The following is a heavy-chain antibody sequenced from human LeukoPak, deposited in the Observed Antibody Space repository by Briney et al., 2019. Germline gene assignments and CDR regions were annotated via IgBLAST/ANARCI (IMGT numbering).Heavy chain of an antibody. CDR2: INSDGSST. D-gene: IGHD3-22*01. J-gene: IGHJ4*02. CDR3: ARGLVHDTSGYYSDY. V-gene: IGHV3-74*01. Sequence: GGSLRLSCAASGLTFTRSWMHWVRQAPGKGLVWVSRINSDGSSTTYADSVKGRFTVSRDNAKNTLYLQMDSLRAEDSAVYYCARGLVHDTSGYYSDYWGQGILVTVSS. CDR1: GLTFTRSW.